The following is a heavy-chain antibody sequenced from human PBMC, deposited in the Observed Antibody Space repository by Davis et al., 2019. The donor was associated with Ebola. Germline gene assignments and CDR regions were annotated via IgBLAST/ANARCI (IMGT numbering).Heavy chain of an antibody. CDR1: GFTFSGST. V-gene: IGHV3-73*01. D-gene: IGHD2-2*02. CDR2: IRSKANSYAT. CDR3: ARLACTSSSCYTGNYYYYYGVDV. J-gene: IGHJ6*02. Sequence: GGSLRLSCAASGFTFSGSTMHWVRQASGKGLEWVGRIRSKANSYATAYAASVKGRFTISRDDSKNTAYLQMNSLRAEDTALYYCARLACTSSSCYTGNYYYYYGVDVWGQGTTVTVSS.